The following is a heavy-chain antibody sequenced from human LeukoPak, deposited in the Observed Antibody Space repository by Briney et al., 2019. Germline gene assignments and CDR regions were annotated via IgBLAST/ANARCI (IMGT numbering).Heavy chain of an antibody. Sequence: AASVKVSCKASGYTFTSYGISWVRQAPGQGLEWMGWISAYNGNTNYAQKLQGRVTMTTDTSTSAAYMELRSLRSDDTAVYYCARDQGYYDSSGYTPDYWGQGTLVTVSS. CDR1: GYTFTSYG. J-gene: IGHJ4*02. D-gene: IGHD3-22*01. V-gene: IGHV1-18*01. CDR2: ISAYNGNT. CDR3: ARDQGYYDSSGYTPDY.